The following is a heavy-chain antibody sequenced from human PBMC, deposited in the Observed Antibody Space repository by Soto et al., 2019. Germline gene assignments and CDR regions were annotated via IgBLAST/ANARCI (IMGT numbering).Heavy chain of an antibody. J-gene: IGHJ6*02. Sequence: PGESLKISCKGSGYSFTNYWIGWVRQMPGKGLEWMGIIHPGDSNTRYSPSFQGQVTISADKSISTAYLQWNSLKASDTAMYYCARPYYGSGYYPAMDVWGQGTTVTVS. V-gene: IGHV5-51*01. CDR3: ARPYYGSGYYPAMDV. D-gene: IGHD3-10*01. CDR1: GYSFTNYW. CDR2: IHPGDSNT.